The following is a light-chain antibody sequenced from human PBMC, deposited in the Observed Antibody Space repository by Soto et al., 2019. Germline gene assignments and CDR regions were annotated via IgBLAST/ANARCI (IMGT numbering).Light chain of an antibody. J-gene: IGLJ3*02. CDR2: DNN. Sequence: QSVLTQPPSVSAAPGQKVTISCSGSGSSIANNYVSWYQQLPGTAPKLLIYDNNKRPSGIPDRFSGSKSGTSATLGISGLLTEKEAVYYVKKWDTSQSGGDGVFGEGT. CDR3: KKWDTSQSGGDGV. V-gene: IGLV1-51*01. CDR1: GSSIANNY.